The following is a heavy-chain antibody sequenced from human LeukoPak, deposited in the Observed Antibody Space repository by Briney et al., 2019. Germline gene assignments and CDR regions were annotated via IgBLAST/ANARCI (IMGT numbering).Heavy chain of an antibody. D-gene: IGHD6-6*01. J-gene: IGHJ4*02. CDR3: AARCTDFEYSSSCDY. CDR2: INPNSGGT. V-gene: IGHV1-2*02. CDR1: GYTFTGYY. Sequence: ASVKVSCKASGYTFTGYYMHWVRQAPGQGLEWMGWINPNSGGTNYAQKFQGRVTMTRDTSISTAYMELSSLRSEDTAVYYCAARCTDFEYSSSCDYWGQGTLVTVSS.